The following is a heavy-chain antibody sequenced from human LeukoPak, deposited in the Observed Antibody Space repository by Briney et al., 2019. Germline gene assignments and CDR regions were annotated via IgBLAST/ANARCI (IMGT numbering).Heavy chain of an antibody. CDR1: GFTFSTYT. D-gene: IGHD6-19*01. J-gene: IGHJ4*02. CDR3: AREYRSAWTSFDY. CDR2: ISSDGRNK. Sequence: GGYLRLSCAASGFTFSTYTMNWVRQAPGKGLEWVSFISSDGRNKYYADSVKGRFTISRDNSESTLFLQMNSLRAEDTAVYYCAREYRSAWTSFDYWGQGTLVTVSS. V-gene: IGHV3-30*04.